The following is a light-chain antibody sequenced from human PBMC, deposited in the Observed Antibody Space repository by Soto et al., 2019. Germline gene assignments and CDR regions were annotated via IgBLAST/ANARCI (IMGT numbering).Light chain of an antibody. CDR2: YAS. V-gene: IGKV3-15*01. CDR1: ESVHRN. J-gene: IGKJ3*01. CDR3: QHYSNWPPT. Sequence: EMVMTQSPAILSVSPGERVTLSCRASESVHRNLAWYQQKPGQGPSLLIYYASTRVTGVPDRFSGSGSGTEFTLTISSLQSEDFGVYFCQHYSNWPPTFGPGTKVEIK.